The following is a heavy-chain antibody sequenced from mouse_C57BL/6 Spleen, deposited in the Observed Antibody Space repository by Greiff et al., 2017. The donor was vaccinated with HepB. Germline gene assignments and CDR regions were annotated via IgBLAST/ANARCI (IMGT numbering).Heavy chain of an antibody. CDR2: ISDGGSYT. CDR1: GFTFSSYA. Sequence: EVQVVESGGGLVKPGGSLKLSCAASGFTFSSYAMSWVRQTPEKRLEWVATISDGGSYTYYPDNVKGRFTISRDNAKNNLYLQMSHLKSEDTTMYYVAREGGWFAYWGQGTLVTVSA. V-gene: IGHV5-4*01. CDR3: AREGGWFAY. J-gene: IGHJ3*01.